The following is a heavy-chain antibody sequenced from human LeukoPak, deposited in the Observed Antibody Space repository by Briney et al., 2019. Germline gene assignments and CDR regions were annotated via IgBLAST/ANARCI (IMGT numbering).Heavy chain of an antibody. V-gene: IGHV1-2*02. Sequence: ASVKVSCKASGYSFTGYYMHWVRQAPGQGLEWMGWISPNSGGTNYAQKFQGRVTMTRDTSISTAYMELSSLRSDDTAVYYCAREGGYCSSTTCYNYFDYWGQGNLVTVSS. CDR2: ISPNSGGT. J-gene: IGHJ4*02. D-gene: IGHD2-2*02. CDR3: AREGGYCSSTTCYNYFDY. CDR1: GYSFTGYY.